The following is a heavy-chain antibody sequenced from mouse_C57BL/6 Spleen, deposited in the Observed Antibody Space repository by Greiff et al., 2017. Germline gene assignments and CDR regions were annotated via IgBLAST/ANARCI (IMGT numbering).Heavy chain of an antibody. CDR3: ANRPSTVVATGGYNCAMDY. D-gene: IGHD1-1*01. J-gene: IGHJ4*01. CDR2: ISRGSSTI. Sequence: EVKVVESGGGLVKPGGSLKLSCAASGFTFSDYGMHWVRQAPEKGLEWVAYISRGSSTIYYADTVKGQFTISRDNAKNTLCLQMTSLRSEDTAMDYCANRPSTVVATGGYNCAMDYWGQGTSVTVSS. CDR1: GFTFSDYG. V-gene: IGHV5-17*01.